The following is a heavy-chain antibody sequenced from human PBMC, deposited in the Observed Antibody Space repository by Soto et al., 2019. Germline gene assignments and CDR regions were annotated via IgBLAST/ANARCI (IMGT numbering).Heavy chain of an antibody. J-gene: IGHJ6*02. CDR2: IYHSGNT. Sequence: QLQLQDSGSGLVKPSQTLSLTCAVSGGSISSGGYSWTWIRQPPGKGLEWIGYIYHSGNTYYNPSLKSRVTISVDRTKNQSSLKLSPVTAADTAVYYCARVPEVWGQGTTVTVSS. CDR1: GGSISSGGYS. V-gene: IGHV4-30-2*01. CDR3: ARVPEV.